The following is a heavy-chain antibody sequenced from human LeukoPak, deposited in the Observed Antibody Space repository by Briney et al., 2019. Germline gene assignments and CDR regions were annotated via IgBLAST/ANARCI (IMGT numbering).Heavy chain of an antibody. CDR3: ARDSIAGIVVVSPAHMDV. D-gene: IGHD2-2*01. Sequence: AGGSLRLSCAPSGFTFSSYAMSWVRQPPGKGLEWVSAISGSGGNTYYADSVKGRFTLSRDNSMTTLFLKMNSLSAEDTAVYYCARDSIAGIVVVSPAHMDVWGKGTTVTVSS. J-gene: IGHJ6*03. CDR1: GFTFSSYA. CDR2: ISGSGGNT. V-gene: IGHV3-23*01.